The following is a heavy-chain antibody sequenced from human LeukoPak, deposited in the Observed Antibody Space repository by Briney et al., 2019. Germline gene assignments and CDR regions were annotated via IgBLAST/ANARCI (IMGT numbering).Heavy chain of an antibody. V-gene: IGHV3-23*01. J-gene: IGHJ4*02. CDR3: AKRGVVIRGLLVIGYHQEAYHYDF. Sequence: QAGGSLRLSCVVSGISLSNYAMTWVRQAPGKGLEWVSYISERGGSTTYADSVKGRFSISRDTSLNTLYLQMNNLRAEDTAVYFCAKRGVVIRGLLVIGYHQEAYHYDFWGQGVLVTVSS. CDR1: GISLSNYA. D-gene: IGHD3-10*01. CDR2: ISERGGST.